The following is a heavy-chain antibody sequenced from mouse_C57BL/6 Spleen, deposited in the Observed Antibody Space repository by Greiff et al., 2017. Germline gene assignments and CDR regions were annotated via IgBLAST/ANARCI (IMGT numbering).Heavy chain of an antibody. CDR2: ISSGSSTI. Sequence: EVKLMESGGGLVKPGGSLKLSCAASGFTFSDYGMHWVRQAPEKGLEWVAYISSGSSTIYYADTVKGRFTISRDNAKNTLFLQMTSLRSEDTAMYYFAEGYDGASYAMDYWGQGTSVTVSS. V-gene: IGHV5-17*01. CDR3: AEGYDGASYAMDY. J-gene: IGHJ4*01. CDR1: GFTFSDYG. D-gene: IGHD2-14*01.